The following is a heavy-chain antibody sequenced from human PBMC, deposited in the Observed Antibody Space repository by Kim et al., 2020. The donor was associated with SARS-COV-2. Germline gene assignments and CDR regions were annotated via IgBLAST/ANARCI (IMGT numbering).Heavy chain of an antibody. CDR3: ASSPYYYDSSGYYYYAFDI. CDR1: GGTFSSYA. Sequence: SVKVSCKASGGTFSSYAISWVRQAPGQGLEWMGGIIPIFDTANYAQKFQGRVTITADESTSTAYMELSSLRSEDTAVYYCASSPYYYDSSGYYYYAFDIWGQGTMFTVSS. V-gene: IGHV1-69*13. D-gene: IGHD3-22*01. J-gene: IGHJ3*02. CDR2: IIPIFDTA.